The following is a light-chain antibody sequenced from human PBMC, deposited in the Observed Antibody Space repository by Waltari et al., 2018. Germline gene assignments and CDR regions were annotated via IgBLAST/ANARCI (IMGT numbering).Light chain of an antibody. CDR2: QDT. Sequence: SFELIQSPSVAVSPGQTANITCSGDKLGDIYTYWYQQKPGQSPVAIMYQDTRRPSGIPERFSGSNSGNTSTLTISETQPVDEADYFCQTWDTITAIFGGGTRLTVL. CDR1: KLGDIY. CDR3: QTWDTITAI. J-gene: IGLJ2*01. V-gene: IGLV3-1*01.